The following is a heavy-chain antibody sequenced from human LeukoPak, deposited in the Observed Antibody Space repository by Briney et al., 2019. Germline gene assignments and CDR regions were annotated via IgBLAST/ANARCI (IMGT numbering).Heavy chain of an antibody. CDR3: AKDSGSYYFQVFDY. CDR1: GFTFDDYA. Sequence: GGSLRLSCAASGFTFDDYAMHWVRQAPGKGLEWVSGISWNSGSIGYADSVKGRFTISRDNAKNSLYLQMNSLRAEDTALYYCAKDSGSYYFQVFDYWGQGTLVTASS. CDR2: ISWNSGSI. D-gene: IGHD3-10*01. J-gene: IGHJ4*02. V-gene: IGHV3-9*01.